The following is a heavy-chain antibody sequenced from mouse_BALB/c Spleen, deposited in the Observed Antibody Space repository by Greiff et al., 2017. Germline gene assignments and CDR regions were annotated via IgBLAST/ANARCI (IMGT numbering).Heavy chain of an antibody. V-gene: IGHV1-12*01. D-gene: IGHD1-1*02. CDR3: ASGMTYAMDY. Sequence: QPGAELVKPGASVKMSCKASGYTFTSYNMHWVKQTPGQGLEWIGAIYPGNGDTSYNQKFKGKATLTADKSSSTAYMQLSSLTSEDSAVYYCASGMTYAMDYWGQGTSVTVSS. CDR1: GYTFTSYN. J-gene: IGHJ4*01. CDR2: IYPGNGDT.